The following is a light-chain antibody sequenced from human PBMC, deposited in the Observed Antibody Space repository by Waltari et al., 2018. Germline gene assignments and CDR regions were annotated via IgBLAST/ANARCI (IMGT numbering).Light chain of an antibody. CDR2: SAT. J-gene: IGKJ4*01. V-gene: IGKV1-39*01. CDR3: QQGYSTPFT. CDR1: QSISNY. Sequence: DIQMTQSPSSLSASIGDRVTITCRASQSISNYLNWYQHKLGKAPQFLIGSATSLNSGVPSRFSSSGSGTEFTLTISSLQPEDFATYYCQQGYSTPFTFGGGTKVEIK.